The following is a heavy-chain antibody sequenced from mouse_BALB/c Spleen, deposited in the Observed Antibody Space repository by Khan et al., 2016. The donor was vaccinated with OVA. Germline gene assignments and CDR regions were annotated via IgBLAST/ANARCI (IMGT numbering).Heavy chain of an antibody. CDR2: ISYSGST. Sequence: EVKLEESGPGLVKPSQSLSLTCTVTGYSITSDYAWNWIRQFPGNKLEWMGYISYSGSTNYNPALKSRISITRDTSKNQFFLQLNSVTNEDTATYDCPRAGSRDNYPMDYWGHGTSVTGAS. D-gene: IGHD2-2*01. CDR1: GYSITSDYA. V-gene: IGHV3-2*02. CDR3: PRAGSRDNYPMDY. J-gene: IGHJ4*01.